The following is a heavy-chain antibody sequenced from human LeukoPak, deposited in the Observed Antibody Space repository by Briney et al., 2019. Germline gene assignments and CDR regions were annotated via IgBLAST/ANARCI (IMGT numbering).Heavy chain of an antibody. CDR1: GLTFSSYG. V-gene: IGHV3-30*18. Sequence: GGSLRLSCVVSGLTFSSYGMHWVRQAPGTGLEWVAVISYDGSNKYYADSVKGRFTISRDNSKNTLYLQMNSLRAEDTAVFYCAKDAPPCSGGSCYSGYYFYGMDVWGKGTTVTVSS. CDR3: AKDAPPCSGGSCYSGYYFYGMDV. D-gene: IGHD2-15*01. J-gene: IGHJ6*04. CDR2: ISYDGSNK.